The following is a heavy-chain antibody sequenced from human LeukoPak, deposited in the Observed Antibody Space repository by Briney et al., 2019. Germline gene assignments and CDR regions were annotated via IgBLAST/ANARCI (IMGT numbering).Heavy chain of an antibody. Sequence: PSQTLSLTCTVSGSSISSGDYYWSWIRQPPGKGLEWIGYIYYSGSTYYNPSLKSRVTISADTSKNQFSLKLSSVTAADTAVYYCARSKYYYDSSGYYYLQQVFDYWGQGTLVTVSS. CDR3: ARSKYYYDSSGYYYLQQVFDY. V-gene: IGHV4-30-4*01. D-gene: IGHD3-22*01. CDR1: GSSISSGDYY. J-gene: IGHJ4*02. CDR2: IYYSGST.